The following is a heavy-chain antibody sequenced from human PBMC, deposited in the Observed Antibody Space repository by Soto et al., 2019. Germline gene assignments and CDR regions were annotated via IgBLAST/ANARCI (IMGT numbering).Heavy chain of an antibody. CDR3: AGYSSSLHKYYYYGMDV. CDR2: IWYDGSNK. V-gene: IGHV3-33*01. CDR1: GFTFSSYG. J-gene: IGHJ6*02. D-gene: IGHD6-13*01. Sequence: GGALRLSCAASGFTFSSYGMHWVRQAPGKGLEWVAVIWYDGSNKYYADSVKGRFTISRDNSKNTLYLQMNSLRAEDTAVYYCAGYSSSLHKYYYYGMDVCGQRTTVPVSS.